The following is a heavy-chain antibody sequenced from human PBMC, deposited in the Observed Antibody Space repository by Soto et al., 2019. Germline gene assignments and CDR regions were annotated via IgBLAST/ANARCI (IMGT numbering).Heavy chain of an antibody. J-gene: IGHJ5*02. CDR1: GGSISSSSYY. CDR3: SIIALPDYYDSSGSLHT. Sequence: SETLSLTCTVSGGSISSSSYYWGWIRQPPGKGLEWIGSIYYSGSTYYNPSLKTRVTIYVTTSKNQFSLKLSSVTAADTAVYYCSIIALPDYYDSSGSLHTWGQGTLVTVSS. V-gene: IGHV4-39*01. CDR2: IYYSGST. D-gene: IGHD3-22*01.